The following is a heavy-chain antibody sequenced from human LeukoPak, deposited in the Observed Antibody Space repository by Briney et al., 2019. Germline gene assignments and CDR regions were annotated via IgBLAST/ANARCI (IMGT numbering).Heavy chain of an antibody. D-gene: IGHD6-13*01. J-gene: IGHJ4*02. CDR1: GGSISSYY. CDR2: IYYSGST. V-gene: IGHV4-59*01. Sequence: PSETLSLNCTVSGGSISSYYWSWIRQPPGKGLEWIGNIYYSGSTNYNPSLKSRVTISVYTSKNQLSLKLSSVTAADTAVYYCARAPGAIAPYFDYWGQGTLVTVSS. CDR3: ARAPGAIAPYFDY.